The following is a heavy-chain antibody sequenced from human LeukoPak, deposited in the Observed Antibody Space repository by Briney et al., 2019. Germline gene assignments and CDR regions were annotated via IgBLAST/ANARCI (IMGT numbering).Heavy chain of an antibody. Sequence: SETLSLTCTVSGGSISSYYWSWIRQPPGKGLEWIGYIYHSGSTNYNPSLKSRVTISVDTSKNQFSLKLSSVTAADTAVYYCASTYYYASGGFLNWFDPWGQGTLVTVSS. J-gene: IGHJ5*02. D-gene: IGHD3-10*01. V-gene: IGHV4-59*01. CDR3: ASTYYYASGGFLNWFDP. CDR2: IYHSGST. CDR1: GGSISSYY.